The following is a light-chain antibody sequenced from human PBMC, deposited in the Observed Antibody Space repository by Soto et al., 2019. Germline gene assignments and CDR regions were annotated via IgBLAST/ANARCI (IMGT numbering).Light chain of an antibody. CDR2: AAS. Sequence: DIQMTQPPSSLSASVGDRVTITCRASQGISTYLNWYQQKPGKAPKLLIYAASSLQSGVPSRFSGSGSETDFTLTITSLQPEDFATYSCQHSTTWTFGQGTKVDIK. V-gene: IGKV1-39*01. CDR3: QHSTTWT. CDR1: QGISTY. J-gene: IGKJ1*01.